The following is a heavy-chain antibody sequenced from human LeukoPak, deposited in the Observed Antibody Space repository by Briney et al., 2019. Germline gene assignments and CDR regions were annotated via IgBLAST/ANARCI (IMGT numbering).Heavy chain of an antibody. Sequence: ASVKVSCKASGGTFSSYAISWVRQAPGQGLEWMGRIIPILGIANYAQKFQGRVTITADKSTSTAYMELSSLRSEDTAVYYCARDLTTMVRGVPGTIWGQGTMVTVSS. V-gene: IGHV1-69*04. CDR2: IIPILGIA. CDR3: ARDLTTMVRGVPGTI. CDR1: GGTFSSYA. J-gene: IGHJ3*02. D-gene: IGHD3-10*01.